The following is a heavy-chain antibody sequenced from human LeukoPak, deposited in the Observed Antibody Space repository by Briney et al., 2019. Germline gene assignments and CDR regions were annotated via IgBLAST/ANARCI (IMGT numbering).Heavy chain of an antibody. CDR2: IYYSGST. CDR3: ARGVLLWFAPKHAFDI. CDR1: GGSISSYY. D-gene: IGHD3-10*01. V-gene: IGHV4-59*12. J-gene: IGHJ3*02. Sequence: SETLSLTCTVSGGSISSYYWSWIRQPPGKGLEWIGYIYYSGSTNYNPSLKSRVTISVDTSKNQFSLKLSSVTAADTAVYYCARGVLLWFAPKHAFDIWGQGTMVTVSS.